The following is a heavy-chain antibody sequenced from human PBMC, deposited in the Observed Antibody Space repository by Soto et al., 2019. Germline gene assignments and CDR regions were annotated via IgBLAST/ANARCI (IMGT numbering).Heavy chain of an antibody. J-gene: IGHJ4*02. V-gene: IGHV4-30-4*01. D-gene: IGHD3-9*01. CDR3: DRAPSWDILNGYFGYFDY. CDR2: IYYSGST. CDR1: GGSISSGDYY. Sequence: SETLSLTCTVSGGSISSGDYYWSWIRQPPGKGLEWIGYIYYSGSTYYNPSLKSRVTISVDTSKNQFSLKLSPVTAADTAVYYCDRAPSWDILNGYFGYFDYWGQGTLVTVSS.